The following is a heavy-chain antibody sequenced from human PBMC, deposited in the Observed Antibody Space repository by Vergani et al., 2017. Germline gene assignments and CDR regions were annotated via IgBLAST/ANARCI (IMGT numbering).Heavy chain of an antibody. CDR2: INHSGST. Sequence: QVQLQQWGAGLLKPSETLSLTCAVYGGSFSGYYWSWIRQPPGKGLEWIGEINHSGSTNYNPSLKSRVTISVDTSKNQFSLKLSSVTAADTAVYYCARVKSWLGPPFDIWGQGTMVTVSS. V-gene: IGHV4-34*01. CDR3: ARVKSWLGPPFDI. D-gene: IGHD5-12*01. CDR1: GGSFSGYY. J-gene: IGHJ3*02.